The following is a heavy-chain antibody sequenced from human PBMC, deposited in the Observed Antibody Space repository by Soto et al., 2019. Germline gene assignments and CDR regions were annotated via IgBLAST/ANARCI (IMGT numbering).Heavy chain of an antibody. CDR3: AKGRSSSSYDYYDVDV. J-gene: IGHJ6*02. V-gene: IGHV3-23*01. Sequence: GWSLRLSCAASGFTFSTYAMSWVRQAPGKGLEWVSAISGGGSNTCYADYVKGRFTIPRDNSKNTLYLQMNSLRAEDTAVYYCAKGRSSSSYDYYDVDVWGQGTTVTVSS. CDR1: GFTFSTYA. CDR2: ISGGGSNT. D-gene: IGHD6-6*01.